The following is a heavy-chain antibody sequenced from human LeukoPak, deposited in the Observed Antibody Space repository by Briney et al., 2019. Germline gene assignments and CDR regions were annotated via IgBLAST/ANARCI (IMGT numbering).Heavy chain of an antibody. Sequence: GASVKVSCKASGYTFTSYGISWVRQAPGQGLEWMGWISAYNGNTNYAQKLQGRVTMTTGTSTSTAYMELRSLRSDDTAVYYCARDVAVAGTSDAFDIWGQGTMVTVSS. V-gene: IGHV1-18*01. CDR2: ISAYNGNT. CDR3: ARDVAVAGTSDAFDI. CDR1: GYTFTSYG. J-gene: IGHJ3*02. D-gene: IGHD6-19*01.